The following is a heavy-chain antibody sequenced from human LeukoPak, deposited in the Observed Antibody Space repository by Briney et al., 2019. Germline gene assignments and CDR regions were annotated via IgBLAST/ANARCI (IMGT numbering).Heavy chain of an antibody. J-gene: IGHJ6*02. Sequence: GGSLRLSCAASGFSVSSNYMSWVSQAPGKGLEWVSVIYSGGSTYYADSVKGRFTISRDNSRNTLYLQMNSLRAEDTAVYYCARDAMSPYYYDSSGSFRLYYYYYGMDVWGQGTTVTVSS. CDR1: GFSVSSNY. V-gene: IGHV3-53*01. D-gene: IGHD3-22*01. CDR3: ARDAMSPYYYDSSGSFRLYYYYYGMDV. CDR2: IYSGGST.